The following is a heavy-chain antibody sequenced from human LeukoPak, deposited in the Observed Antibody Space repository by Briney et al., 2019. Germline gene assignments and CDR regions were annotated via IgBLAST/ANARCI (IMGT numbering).Heavy chain of an antibody. Sequence: SETLSLTCTVSGGSISSYYWSWIRQPPGKGLEWIGYIYYSGSTNYDPSLKSRVTISVDTSKNQFSLKLSSVTAADTAVYYCARGGGWSFDYWGQGTLVTVSS. CDR3: ARGGGWSFDY. CDR2: IYYSGST. J-gene: IGHJ4*02. CDR1: GGSISSYY. D-gene: IGHD3-16*01. V-gene: IGHV4-59*08.